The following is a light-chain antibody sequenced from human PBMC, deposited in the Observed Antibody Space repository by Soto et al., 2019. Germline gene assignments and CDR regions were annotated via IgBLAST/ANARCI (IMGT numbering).Light chain of an antibody. CDR2: DVT. CDR1: SSDVGGYNF. V-gene: IGLV2-11*01. Sequence: QSALTQPRSVSGSPGQSVTVSCTGTSSDVGGYNFVSWYQQHPGKAPKLTIYDVTERPSGVPDRFSGSKSGNTASLTISGLQAEDEADYYCCSYAGSYAVVFGGGTKLTVL. CDR3: CSYAGSYAVV. J-gene: IGLJ2*01.